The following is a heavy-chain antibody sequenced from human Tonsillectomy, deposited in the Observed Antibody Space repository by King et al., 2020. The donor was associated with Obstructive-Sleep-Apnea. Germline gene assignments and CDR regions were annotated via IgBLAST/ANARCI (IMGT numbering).Heavy chain of an antibody. V-gene: IGHV3-7*03. CDR1: GFTFSSYW. D-gene: IGHD2-15*01. J-gene: IGHJ4*02. CDR3: ARGGWTFES. Sequence: QLVQSGGGLVQPGGSLRLSCAASGFTFSSYWMTWVRQAPGKGLEWVANIKEDGSEKYYVDSVKGRFTISRDNAKSSLYLQMNSLRAEDTAVYFCARGGWTFESWGQGTPVTVSS. CDR2: IKEDGSEK.